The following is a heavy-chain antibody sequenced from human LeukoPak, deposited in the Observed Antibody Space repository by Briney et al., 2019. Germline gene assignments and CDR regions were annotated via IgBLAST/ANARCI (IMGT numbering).Heavy chain of an antibody. J-gene: IGHJ3*02. Sequence: SQTPSLTCAISGDSVSSNSVAWNWIRQSPSRGLEWLGRTYYRSKWYNDYAVSVKSRITINPDTSKNQFTLQLNSVTPEDTAVYYCARGAFYAFDIWGQGTLVTVSS. CDR2: TYYRSKWYN. D-gene: IGHD2/OR15-2a*01. CDR3: ARGAFYAFDI. V-gene: IGHV6-1*01. CDR1: GDSVSSNSVA.